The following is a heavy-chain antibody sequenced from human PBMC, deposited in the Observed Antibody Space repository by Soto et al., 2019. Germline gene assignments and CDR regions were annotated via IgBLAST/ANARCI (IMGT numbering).Heavy chain of an antibody. J-gene: IGHJ4*02. CDR2: FRTSGDGGTT. V-gene: IGHV3-23*01. Sequence: GGSLRLSCAASGFTFSSYSMSWVRQAPGKGLEWVSGFRTSGDGGTTYYADSVKCRFTISRDNSKNRLFLQMNSLRAEDTAIYYCAKKVNSGPGSQYFDYWGQGTLVTVSS. D-gene: IGHD3-10*01. CDR1: GFTFSSYS. CDR3: AKKVNSGPGSQYFDY.